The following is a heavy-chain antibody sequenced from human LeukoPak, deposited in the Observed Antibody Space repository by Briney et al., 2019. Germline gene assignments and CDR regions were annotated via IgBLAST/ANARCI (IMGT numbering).Heavy chain of an antibody. CDR3: AKVPGSSWPNDAFDI. CDR1: GFTFSSYA. Sequence: GGSLRLSCAGSGFTFSSYAMNWVRQAPGKGLEWVSGISGSGGSTYYADSLKGRFTISRDNSKNTLYLQMNSLRAEDTALYYCAKVPGSSWPNDAFDIWGQGTMVTVSS. CDR2: ISGSGGST. J-gene: IGHJ3*02. D-gene: IGHD6-13*01. V-gene: IGHV3-23*01.